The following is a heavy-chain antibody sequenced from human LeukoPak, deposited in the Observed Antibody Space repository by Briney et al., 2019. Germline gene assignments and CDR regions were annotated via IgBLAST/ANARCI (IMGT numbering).Heavy chain of an antibody. Sequence: GGSLRLSCAVPGFSFSRRNMHWVRQAPGRGLEWVAMICLDGSSHFYGDSVKGRFTIYRHNSKNMLFLQMNSVRVEDTAVYYCVRGGEASTTWPSDFWGQGTLVTVSS. CDR3: VRGGEASTTWPSDF. CDR1: GFSFSRRN. D-gene: IGHD6-13*01. J-gene: IGHJ4*02. V-gene: IGHV3-33*01. CDR2: ICLDGSSH.